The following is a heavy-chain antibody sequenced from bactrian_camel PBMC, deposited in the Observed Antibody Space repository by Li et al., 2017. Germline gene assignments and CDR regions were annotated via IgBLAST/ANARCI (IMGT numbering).Heavy chain of an antibody. V-gene: IGHV3S55*01. J-gene: IGHJ4*01. CDR1: GFDGSD. Sequence: HVQLVESGGGSVQAGGSLRLSCTHSGFDGSDMGWYRQAPGNDCELVSTIASEGPVYTADSVKGRFTISKDNALNTLYLQMNSLKHEDTAMYYCAAGWSYGVGTLLRRHYNYWGQGTQVT. CDR3: AAGWSYGVGTLLRRHYNY. D-gene: IGHD5*01. CDR2: IASEGPV.